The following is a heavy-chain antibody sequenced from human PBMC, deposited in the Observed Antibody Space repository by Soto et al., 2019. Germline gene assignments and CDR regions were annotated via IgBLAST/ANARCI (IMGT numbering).Heavy chain of an antibody. J-gene: IGHJ5*02. V-gene: IGHV4-34*01. CDR1: GGSFSSYY. CDR3: ARGPQQPAREQQPLDP. D-gene: IGHD6-13*01. Sequence: KTSETLSLTCAVSGGSFSSYYWTWIRQPPEKGLEWIGEITHRGSTNYNPSLKSRVTMSVDTSKNQFSLKVTSVTAADTAVYFGARGPQQPAREQQPLDPWGQGTLVTVSS. CDR2: ITHRGST.